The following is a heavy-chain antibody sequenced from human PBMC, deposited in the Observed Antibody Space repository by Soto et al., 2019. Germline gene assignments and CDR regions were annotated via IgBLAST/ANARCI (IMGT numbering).Heavy chain of an antibody. CDR3: ARIEGSRGFDP. J-gene: IGHJ5*02. CDR2: IFSNDEA. V-gene: IGHV2-26*01. CDR1: GFSLSNTLMG. Sequence: QVTLKQSGPVLVKPAETLTLTCTVSGFSLSNTLMGVSWIRQPPGGALEGLAHIFSNDEASYSTSLRSRLTISKDTSKSQVVLTMTNMDPVDTGTYYCARIEGSRGFDPWGQGTLVTVSS. D-gene: IGHD6-13*01.